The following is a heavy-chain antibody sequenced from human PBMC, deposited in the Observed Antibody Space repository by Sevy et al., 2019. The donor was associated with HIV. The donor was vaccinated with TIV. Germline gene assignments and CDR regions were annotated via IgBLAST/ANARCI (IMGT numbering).Heavy chain of an antibody. CDR3: TRVRSFGFEY. Sequence: GASVKVSCKAAGYNFTSYYIHWVRQAPGQGLEWMGIITPSGDTTTYSQKFQGRVTMTSDTSTSKVYMELSSLRYDDTAVYYCTRVRSFGFEYWGQGTLVTVSS. CDR2: ITPSGDTT. D-gene: IGHD3-16*01. CDR1: GYNFTSYY. V-gene: IGHV1-46*01. J-gene: IGHJ4*02.